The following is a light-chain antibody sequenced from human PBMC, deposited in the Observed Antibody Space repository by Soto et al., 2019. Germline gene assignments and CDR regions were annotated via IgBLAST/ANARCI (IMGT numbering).Light chain of an antibody. V-gene: IGKV3-20*01. J-gene: IGKJ3*01. CDR1: QSVSSH. Sequence: EIVLTQSPGTLSLSPGERATLSCRASQSVSSHLAWYQQRPGQAPRLLIYGASSRATGIPDRFSGSGSGTDFALTINRLEPEDFAVYYCQQYDGAPLTFGPGTKVDVK. CDR3: QQYDGAPLT. CDR2: GAS.